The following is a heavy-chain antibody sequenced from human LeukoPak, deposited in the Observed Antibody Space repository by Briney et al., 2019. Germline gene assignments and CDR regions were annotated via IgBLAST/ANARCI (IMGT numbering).Heavy chain of an antibody. CDR3: GKGYGESHFDS. D-gene: IGHD5-18*01. CDR1: GGTFRTYG. J-gene: IGHJ4*02. V-gene: IGHV3-30*02. Sequence: PGGSLRLSCSASGGTFRTYGMHWVRQAPGKGLEWVAFIRFDGSNQYYADSVKGRFTISRDNSNNTLSLQMNTLRGDDTAVYFCGKGYGESHFDSWGQGTLVTVSS. CDR2: IRFDGSNQ.